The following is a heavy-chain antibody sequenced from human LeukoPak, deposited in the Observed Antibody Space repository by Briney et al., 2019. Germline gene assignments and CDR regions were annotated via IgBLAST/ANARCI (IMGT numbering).Heavy chain of an antibody. V-gene: IGHV3-74*01. J-gene: IGHJ1*01. CDR3: ATYSSLNRREFQY. D-gene: IGHD3-22*01. Sequence: GGSLRLSCAAYGFTFYSYWMHWVRQAPGKGLVWVSCINGDGSTSNYADSVKGRFTISRDNAKNSLYLQMNSLRAEDTAVYYCATYSSLNRREFQYWGQGTLLTVSS. CDR1: GFTFYSYW. CDR2: INGDGSTS.